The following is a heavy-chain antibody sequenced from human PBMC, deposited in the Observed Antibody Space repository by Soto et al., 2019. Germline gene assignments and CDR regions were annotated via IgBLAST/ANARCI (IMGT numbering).Heavy chain of an antibody. D-gene: IGHD5-12*01. CDR3: ARGRSGYDFSY. CDR1: GYNCYSVD. J-gene: IGHJ4*02. CDR2: MSPYSGKT. Sequence: QVQLVQSGAEVKKPGTSVKVSCKASGYNCYSVDINWVRQATGQGLEWMGWMSPYSGKTGSVQKFQGRVTMTWSAATATAYMELTSLRSEEKAVYYCARGRSGYDFSYWGQGTLVTVSS. V-gene: IGHV1-8*01.